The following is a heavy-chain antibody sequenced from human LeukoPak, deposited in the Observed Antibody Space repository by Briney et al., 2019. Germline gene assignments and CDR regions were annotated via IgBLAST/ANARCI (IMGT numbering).Heavy chain of an antibody. J-gene: IGHJ4*02. V-gene: IGHV3-23*01. Sequence: GGSLRLSCAASGFTFSSYAMSWVRQAPGEGLEWVSAISGSGGSTYYADSVEGRFTISRDNSKKTLYLQMNSLRAEDTAVYYCAKQDYYDSSGPDYWGQGTLVTVSS. CDR1: GFTFSSYA. D-gene: IGHD3-22*01. CDR3: AKQDYYDSSGPDY. CDR2: ISGSGGST.